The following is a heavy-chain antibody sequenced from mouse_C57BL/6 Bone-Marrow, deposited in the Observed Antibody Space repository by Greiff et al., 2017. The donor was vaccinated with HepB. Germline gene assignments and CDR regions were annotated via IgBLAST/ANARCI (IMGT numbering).Heavy chain of an antibody. CDR2: ISDGGSYT. Sequence: DVMLVESGGGLVKPGGSLKLSCAASGFTFSSYAMSWVRQTPEKRLEWVATISDGGSYTYYPDNVKGRFTISRDNAKNNLYLQMSHLKSEDTAMYYCAILTTVVSLDFDVWGTGTTVTVSS. V-gene: IGHV5-4*03. D-gene: IGHD1-1*01. CDR1: GFTFSSYA. CDR3: AILTTVVSLDFDV. J-gene: IGHJ1*03.